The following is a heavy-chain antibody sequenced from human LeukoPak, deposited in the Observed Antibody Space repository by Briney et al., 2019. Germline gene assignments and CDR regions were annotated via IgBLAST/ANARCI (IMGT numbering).Heavy chain of an antibody. CDR2: LYHPDST. D-gene: IGHD3-3*01. V-gene: IGHV4-38-2*01. Sequence: PSETLSLTRAVSGYPTNNAYSGVWFRQPPGKGLDWIGSLYHPDSTYYNPSLKSRVTMSVDTSRNQFSLKMSFVTAADTAVYYCARQYDSYFYYYLDVWGTGTTVTVSS. CDR1: GYPTNNAYS. J-gene: IGHJ6*03. CDR3: ARQYDSYFYYYLDV.